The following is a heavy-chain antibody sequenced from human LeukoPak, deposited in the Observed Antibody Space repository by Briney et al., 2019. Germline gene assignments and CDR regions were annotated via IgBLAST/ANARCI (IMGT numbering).Heavy chain of an antibody. CDR1: GGSISSGEYY. Sequence: SQTLSLTCTVSGGSISSGEYYWSWIRQPPGKGLEWIGYIYYSGSTYYNPSLKSRVTISVDTSKNQFSLKLSSVTAADTAVYYCARDDYGAAHFDYWGQGTLVTVSS. CDR2: IYYSGST. V-gene: IGHV4-30-4*01. D-gene: IGHD4-17*01. J-gene: IGHJ4*02. CDR3: ARDDYGAAHFDY.